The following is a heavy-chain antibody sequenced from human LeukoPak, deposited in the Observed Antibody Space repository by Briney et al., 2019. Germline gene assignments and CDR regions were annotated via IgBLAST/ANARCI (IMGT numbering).Heavy chain of an antibody. CDR2: INHSGST. D-gene: IGHD2-15*01. Sequence: PSETLSLTCAVYGGSFSGYYWSWIRQPPGKGLEWIGEINHSGSTNYNPSLKSRVTISVDTSKNQFSLKLSSVTAADTAVYYRAXXXXXXXSGPGGPSDYWGQGTLVTVSS. CDR3: AXXXXXXXSGPGGPSDY. J-gene: IGHJ4*02. V-gene: IGHV4-34*01. CDR1: GGSFSGYY.